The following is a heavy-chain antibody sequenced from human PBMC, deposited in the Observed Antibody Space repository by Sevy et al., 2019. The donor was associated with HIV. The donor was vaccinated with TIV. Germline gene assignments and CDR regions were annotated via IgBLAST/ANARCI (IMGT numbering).Heavy chain of an antibody. CDR2: MYYSGIT. V-gene: IGHV4-59*01. CDR3: ARESIGAIGDFDY. Sequence: SETLSLTCSVSGGSMNLYFWSWIRQPPGKGLEWIGYMYYSGITNYNPSLKSRVTISGDMSKNQFSLTMRSVTAADTAVYYCARESIGAIGDFDYWGQGALVTVSS. J-gene: IGHJ4*02. CDR1: GGSMNLYF. D-gene: IGHD1-26*01.